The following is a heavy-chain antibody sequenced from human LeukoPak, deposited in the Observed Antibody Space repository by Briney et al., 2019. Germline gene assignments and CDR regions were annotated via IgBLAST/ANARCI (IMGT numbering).Heavy chain of an antibody. CDR1: GFTFSSYG. V-gene: IGHV3-30*02. J-gene: IGHJ4*02. CDR3: AKDMVVAADY. D-gene: IGHD2-15*01. Sequence: GGSLGLSCAASGFTFSSYGMHWVRQAPGKGLEWVAFIRYDGSNKYYADSVKGRFTISRDNSKNTLYLQMNSLRAEDTAVYYCAKDMVVAADYWGQGTLVTVSS. CDR2: IRYDGSNK.